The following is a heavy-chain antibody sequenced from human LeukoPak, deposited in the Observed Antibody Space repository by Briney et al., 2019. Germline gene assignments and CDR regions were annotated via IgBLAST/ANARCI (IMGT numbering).Heavy chain of an antibody. CDR1: GGSISSSNW. J-gene: IGHJ5*02. Sequence: SGTLSLTCAVSGGSISSSNWWRWVRQPPGKGLEWGGEIYHSGSTNYNPSLKSRVTLSVDKSKNQFSLKLSSVTAADTAVYYCARVEVMAAAGGGWFAPWGQGTLVTVSS. V-gene: IGHV4-4*02. CDR2: IYHSGST. CDR3: ARVEVMAAAGGGWFAP. D-gene: IGHD6-13*01.